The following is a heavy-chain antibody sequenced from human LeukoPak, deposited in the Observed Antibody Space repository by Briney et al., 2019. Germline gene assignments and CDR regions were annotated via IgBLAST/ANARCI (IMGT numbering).Heavy chain of an antibody. D-gene: IGHD6-19*01. V-gene: IGHV4-39*07. CDR1: GGSISSSSRY. CDR3: ARGSIAVAAGFDY. J-gene: IGHJ4*02. CDR2: LYYSGST. Sequence: SETLSLTCTVSGGSISSSSRYWGWIRQPPGKGLEWIGSLYYSGSTYYNPPLKSRVTISVDTSKNQFSLKLSSVTAADTAVYYCARGSIAVAAGFDYWGQGTLVTVSS.